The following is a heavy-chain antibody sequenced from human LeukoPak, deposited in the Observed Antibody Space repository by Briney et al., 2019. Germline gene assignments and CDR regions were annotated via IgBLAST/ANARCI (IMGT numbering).Heavy chain of an antibody. CDR3: ARDRDLLEFDP. D-gene: IGHD5-24*01. V-gene: IGHV3-7*01. J-gene: IGHJ5*02. CDR1: GFTFSSYW. CDR2: IKQDGSEK. Sequence: PGGSLRLSCAASGFTFSSYWMSWLRQAPGKGLEWVANIKQDGSEKYYVDSVKGRFTISRDNAKNSLYLQMNSLRAEDTAVYYCARDRDLLEFDPWGQGTLVTVSS.